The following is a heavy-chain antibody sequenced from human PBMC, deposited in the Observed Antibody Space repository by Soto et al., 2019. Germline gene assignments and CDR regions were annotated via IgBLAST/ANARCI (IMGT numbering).Heavy chain of an antibody. CDR2: IYPGDSDT. Sequence: XESLTISRKGSGYSFTSYWIGWVRQMPGKGLEWMGIIYPGDSDTRYSPSFQGQVTISADKSISTAYLQWSSLKASDTAMYYCARKARYGDYNAFDIWGQGTMVTVSS. J-gene: IGHJ3*02. CDR1: GYSFTSYW. CDR3: ARKARYGDYNAFDI. D-gene: IGHD4-17*01. V-gene: IGHV5-51*01.